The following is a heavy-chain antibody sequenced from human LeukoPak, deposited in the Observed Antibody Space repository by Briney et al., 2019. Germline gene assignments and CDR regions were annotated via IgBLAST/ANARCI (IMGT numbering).Heavy chain of an antibody. D-gene: IGHD6-13*01. J-gene: IGHJ4*02. CDR1: GFTFSNYV. CDR3: AKKGIAAADSFDY. CDR2: IIGSGGTT. V-gene: IGHV3-23*01. Sequence: GGSLRLSCAASGFTFSNYVMSWVRQAPGKGLEWVSGIIGSGGTTYYADSVKGRFTISRDNSKNTLYLQLNSLRAEDTAVYYCAKKGIAAADSFDYWGQGCLLTVSS.